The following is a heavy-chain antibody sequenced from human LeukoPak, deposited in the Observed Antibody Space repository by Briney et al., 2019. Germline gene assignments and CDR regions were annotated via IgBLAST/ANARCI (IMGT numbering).Heavy chain of an antibody. CDR2: IYHSGST. D-gene: IGHD1-1*01. Sequence: SETLSLTCTVSGYSISSGYYWGWIRQPPGKGLEWIGSIYHSGSTYYNPSLKSRVTISVDTSKNQFSLKLSSVTAADTAVYYCANGQPNAFDSWGQGTMVTVSS. CDR3: ANGQPNAFDS. V-gene: IGHV4-38-2*02. J-gene: IGHJ3*02. CDR1: GYSISSGYY.